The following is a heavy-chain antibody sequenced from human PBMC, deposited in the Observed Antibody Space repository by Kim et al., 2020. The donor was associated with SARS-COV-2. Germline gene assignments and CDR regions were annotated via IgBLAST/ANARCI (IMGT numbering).Heavy chain of an antibody. V-gene: IGHV3-48*02. J-gene: IGHJ4*02. CDR3: ARESGYYFHY. D-gene: IGHD3-3*01. CDR2: I. Sequence: IYYADSVKGRFTISRDKAKNSLYLQMNSLRDDDTAVYYCARESGYYFHYWGQGTLVTVSS.